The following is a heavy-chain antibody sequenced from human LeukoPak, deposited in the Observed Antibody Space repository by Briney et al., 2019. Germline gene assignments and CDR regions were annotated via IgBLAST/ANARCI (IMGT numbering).Heavy chain of an antibody. D-gene: IGHD3-10*01. J-gene: IGHJ4*02. V-gene: IGHV3-21*01. CDR1: GFTFSGYA. Sequence: GGSLRLSCAASGFTFSGYAMNWVRQAPGKGLEWVSSISSSSSYIYYADSEKGRFTISRDNAKNTLYLQMNSLRPEDTAVYYCAKDSGRLAALVRGVIPRNYWGQGTLVSVSS. CDR2: ISSSSSYI. CDR3: AKDSGRLAALVRGVIPRNY.